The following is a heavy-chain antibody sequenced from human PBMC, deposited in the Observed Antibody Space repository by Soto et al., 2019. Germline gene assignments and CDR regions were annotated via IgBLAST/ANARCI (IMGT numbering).Heavy chain of an antibody. V-gene: IGHV1-18*01. CDR2: ISAYNGNT. J-gene: IGHJ5*02. CDR3: ARWADCSSTSRRRGP. Sequence: QVQLVQSGAEVKKPGASVKVSCKASGYTFTSYGISWVRQAPGQGLEWMGWISAYNGNTNYAQKLQGRVTMTTDTSTSPAYMERRSLRSDDTAVYYCARWADCSSTSRRRGPWGQGTLVTVSS. CDR1: GYTFTSYG. D-gene: IGHD2-2*01.